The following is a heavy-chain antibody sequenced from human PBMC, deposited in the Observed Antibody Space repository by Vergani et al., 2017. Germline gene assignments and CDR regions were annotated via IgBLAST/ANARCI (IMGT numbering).Heavy chain of an antibody. J-gene: IGHJ4*02. CDR2: ISISSSYI. D-gene: IGHD3-22*01. CDR3: ASCVVDYYDSSGYYGRLDY. Sequence: EVQLVESGGGLVKPGGSLRLSCAASGFTFSSYSMNWVRQAPGKGLEWVSSISISSSYIYYADSVKGRFTISRDNAKNSLCLQMNSLRAEDTAVYYCASCVVDYYDSSGYYGRLDYWGQGTLVTVSS. V-gene: IGHV3-21*01. CDR1: GFTFSSYS.